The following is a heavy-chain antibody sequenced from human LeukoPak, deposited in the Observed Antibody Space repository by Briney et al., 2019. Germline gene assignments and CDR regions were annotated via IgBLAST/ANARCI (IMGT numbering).Heavy chain of an antibody. V-gene: IGHV1-69*06. CDR1: GGTFSSYA. Sequence: SVKVSCKASGGTFSSYAISWVRQAPGQGLEWMGGIIPIFGTANYAQKFQGRVTITADKSTSTAYMELSSLRSEDTAVYYCARDRLRITMVRGVIPNWFDPWGQGTLVTVSS. CDR2: IIPIFGTA. CDR3: ARDRLRITMVRGVIPNWFDP. D-gene: IGHD3-10*01. J-gene: IGHJ5*02.